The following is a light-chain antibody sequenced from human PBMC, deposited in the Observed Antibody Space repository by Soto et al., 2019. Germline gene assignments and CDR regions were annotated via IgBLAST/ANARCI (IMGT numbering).Light chain of an antibody. Sequence: DIPMTQSPSSLSASVGDSVTITCRASQSIGNFVNWYRQRPARAPQLLIYAADSLQSGVPSRFSGSGSGTDFTLTVSSLQPEDFATYYCQQSYSSPPAFGGGTKVEVK. V-gene: IGKV1-39*01. CDR2: AAD. CDR3: QQSYSSPPA. CDR1: QSIGNF. J-gene: IGKJ4*01.